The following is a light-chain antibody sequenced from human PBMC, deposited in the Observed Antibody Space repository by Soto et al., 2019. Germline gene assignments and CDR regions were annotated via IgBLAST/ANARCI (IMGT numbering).Light chain of an antibody. J-gene: IGKJ4*01. V-gene: IGKV3-20*01. CDR3: QQYNNWPPLT. CDR2: GAG. CDR1: QSVSSSY. Sequence: EVVVTQSPGTLSLSPGQKATLSCRANQSVSSSYLAWYQHKPGQAPRLLMFGAGSRATGIPGRFSGSGSGTHFTLIISSLQSEDFAVYYCQQYNNWPPLTFGGGTKVDIK.